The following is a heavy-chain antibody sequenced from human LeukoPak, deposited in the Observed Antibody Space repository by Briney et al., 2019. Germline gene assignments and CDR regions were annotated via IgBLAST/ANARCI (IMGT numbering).Heavy chain of an antibody. CDR2: ISSDGSST. J-gene: IGHJ4*02. CDR1: GFTFSSYW. V-gene: IGHV3-74*01. Sequence: GGSLRLSCAASGFTFSSYWMHWVRQAPGKGLVWVSRISSDGSSTSYADSVRGRFTISRDNAKNTLYLQMNSLRAEDTAVYYCARVGSGSNGYWGQGTLVTVSS. D-gene: IGHD3-10*01. CDR3: ARVGSGSNGY.